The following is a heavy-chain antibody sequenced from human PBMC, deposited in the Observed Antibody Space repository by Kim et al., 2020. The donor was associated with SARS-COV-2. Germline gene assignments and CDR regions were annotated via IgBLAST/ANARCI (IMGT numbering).Heavy chain of an antibody. CDR1: GGSISSSSYY. V-gene: IGHV4-39*01. CDR2: IYYSGST. D-gene: IGHD5-18*01. J-gene: IGHJ2*01. CDR3: ARTYIEDTAMVDWYFDL. Sequence: SETLSLTCTVSGGSISSSSYYWGWIRQPPGKGLEWIGSIYYSGSTYYNPSLKSRVTISVDTSKNQFSLKLSSVTAADTAVYYCARTYIEDTAMVDWYFDLWGRGTLVTVSS.